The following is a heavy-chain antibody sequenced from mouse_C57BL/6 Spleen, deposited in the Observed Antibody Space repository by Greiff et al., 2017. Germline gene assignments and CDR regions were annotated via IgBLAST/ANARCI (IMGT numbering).Heavy chain of an antibody. CDR1: GYTFTSYW. Sequence: QVQLQQPGAELVKPGASVKLSCKASGYTFTSYWMHWVKQRPGRGLKWIGRIDPNSGGTKYNEKFKSKATLTVDKPSSTAYMQLSSLTSEDSAVYYCARDPYYYGSSSPYAMDYWGQGTSVTVSS. V-gene: IGHV1-72*01. CDR3: ARDPYYYGSSSPYAMDY. D-gene: IGHD1-1*01. CDR2: IDPNSGGT. J-gene: IGHJ4*01.